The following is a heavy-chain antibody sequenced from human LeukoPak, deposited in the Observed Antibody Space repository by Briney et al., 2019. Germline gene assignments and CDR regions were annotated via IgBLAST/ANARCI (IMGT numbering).Heavy chain of an antibody. Sequence: SVKVSSKASGGTFSSYAISWVRQAPGLGLEWMGGIIPIFGTANYAQKFQGRVTITADKSTSTAYMELSSLRSEDTAVYYCARSGKYSSGWYMFDYWGQGTLVTVSS. J-gene: IGHJ4*02. D-gene: IGHD6-19*01. CDR3: ARSGKYSSGWYMFDY. V-gene: IGHV1-69*06. CDR2: IIPIFGTA. CDR1: GGTFSSYA.